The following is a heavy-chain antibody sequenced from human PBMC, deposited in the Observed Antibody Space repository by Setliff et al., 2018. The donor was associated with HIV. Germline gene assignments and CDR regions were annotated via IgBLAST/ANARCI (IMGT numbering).Heavy chain of an antibody. CDR3: ARTRYVYDSSDRYWVIDS. Sequence: PSETLSLTCSVSGASVNTYYWSWVRQPPGKPLEWIGYIYNGGNTNFNPSLESRVSMSLDTSKNQFSLKLTSVTAADTAAYFCARTRYVYDSSDRYWVIDSWGQGTLVTVSS. CDR1: GASVNTYY. V-gene: IGHV4-59*02. J-gene: IGHJ5*01. D-gene: IGHD3-22*01. CDR2: IYNGGNT.